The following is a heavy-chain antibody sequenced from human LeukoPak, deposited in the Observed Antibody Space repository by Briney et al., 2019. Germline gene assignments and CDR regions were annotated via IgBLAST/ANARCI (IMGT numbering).Heavy chain of an antibody. J-gene: IGHJ4*02. Sequence: ASVKVSCKASGYTFTSYGISWVRQAPGQGLEWMGWISAYNGNTNYAQKLQGRVTMTTDTSTSTAYMELRSLRSDDTAVYYRAREVSLRYFDWFVYYFDYWGQGTLVTVSS. CDR2: ISAYNGNT. CDR3: AREVSLRYFDWFVYYFDY. D-gene: IGHD3-9*01. V-gene: IGHV1-18*01. CDR1: GYTFTSYG.